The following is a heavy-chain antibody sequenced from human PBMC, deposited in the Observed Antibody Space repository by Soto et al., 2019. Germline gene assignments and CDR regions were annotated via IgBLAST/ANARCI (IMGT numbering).Heavy chain of an antibody. CDR1: GDTFSNHT. Sequence: QVQLVQSGAEVKKPGSSVKVSCTASGDTFSNHTISWVRQAPGQGLEWMGRIIPILGVANYAQKFQGRVTSTADKSTSTAYMEQSGLRSADTAVYYCARVAVMGTVTKGYCYYMDVWGKGTTVTVSS. D-gene: IGHD4-17*01. J-gene: IGHJ6*03. V-gene: IGHV1-69*04. CDR2: IIPILGVA. CDR3: ARVAVMGTVTKGYCYYMDV.